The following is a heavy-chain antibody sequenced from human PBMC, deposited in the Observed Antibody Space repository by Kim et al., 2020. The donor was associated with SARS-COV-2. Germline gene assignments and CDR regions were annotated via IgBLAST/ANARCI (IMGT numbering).Heavy chain of an antibody. CDR2: INAGNGNT. J-gene: IGHJ4*02. D-gene: IGHD3-10*01. V-gene: IGHV1-3*01. CDR3: ARDPYGSGSYYPPDY. Sequence: ASVKVSCKASGYTFTSYAMHWVRQAPGQRLEWMGWINAGNGNTKYSQKFQGRVTITRDTSASTAYMELSSLRFEDTAVYYCARDPYGSGSYYPPDYWGQGTLVTVSS. CDR1: GYTFTSYA.